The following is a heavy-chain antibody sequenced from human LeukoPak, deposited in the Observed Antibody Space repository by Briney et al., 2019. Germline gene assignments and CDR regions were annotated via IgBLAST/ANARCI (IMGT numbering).Heavy chain of an antibody. CDR3: AGGSGSYYYYGMDV. CDR2: INTSGST. Sequence: SETLSLTCTVSGGSISSGSYYWSWIRQPAGKGLEWIGRINTSGSTNYNPSLKSRVTISVDTSKNQFSLKLSSVTAADTAVYYCAGGSGSYYYYGMDVWGKGTTVTVSS. J-gene: IGHJ6*04. D-gene: IGHD3-10*01. V-gene: IGHV4-61*02. CDR1: GGSISSGSYY.